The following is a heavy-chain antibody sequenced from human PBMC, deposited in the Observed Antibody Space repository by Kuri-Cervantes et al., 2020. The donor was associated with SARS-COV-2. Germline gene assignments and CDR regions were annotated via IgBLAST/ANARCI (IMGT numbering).Heavy chain of an antibody. CDR1: GFTFGSYA. Sequence: GESLKISCAASGFTFGSYAMHWVRQAPGKGLEWVAVISYDGSNKYYADSVKGRFTISRDNSKNTLYLQMNSLRAEDTAVYYCARDLYMRRLDAFDIWGQGTMVTVSS. V-gene: IGHV3-30-3*01. CDR3: ARDLYMRRLDAFDI. J-gene: IGHJ3*02. CDR2: ISYDGSNK. D-gene: IGHD1-1*01.